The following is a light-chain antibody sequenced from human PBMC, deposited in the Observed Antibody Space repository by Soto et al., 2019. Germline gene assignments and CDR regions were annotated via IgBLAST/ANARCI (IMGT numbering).Light chain of an antibody. Sequence: SYEMTQAPSVSVAPGETSRISCGGNNMGSKSVLWYKQKPGQAPVLVVYADSDRPSGIPERFTCSNSGNTARLTISRVEAGDEADYYCQVWDSTSGDTFGTGT. V-gene: IGLV3-21*02. CDR2: ADS. J-gene: IGLJ1*01. CDR3: QVWDSTSGDT. CDR1: NMGSKS.